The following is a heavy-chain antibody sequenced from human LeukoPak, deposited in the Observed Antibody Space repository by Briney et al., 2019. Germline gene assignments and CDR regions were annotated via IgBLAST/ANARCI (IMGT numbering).Heavy chain of an antibody. CDR2: IYYSGST. J-gene: IGHJ4*02. V-gene: IGHV4-59*01. CDR3: ARDRLRWPKIDY. CDR1: SGSLSSYY. Sequence: SETLSLTCTVSSGSLSSYYWSWIRQPPGKGLEWIGYIYYSGSTNYNPSLKSRVSMSVGTSKIQFSLKLSSVTAADTAVYYCARDRLRWPKIDYWGQGTLVTVSS. D-gene: IGHD4-23*01.